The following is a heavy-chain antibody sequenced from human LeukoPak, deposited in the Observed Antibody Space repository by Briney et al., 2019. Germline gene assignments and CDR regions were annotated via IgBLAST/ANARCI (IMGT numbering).Heavy chain of an antibody. CDR1: GFTFSSYG. J-gene: IGHJ4*02. D-gene: IGHD4/OR15-4a*01. CDR3: ARGLNYFDS. CDR2: ISYDAKSN. Sequence: GGSLRLSCVTSGFTFSSYGMHWVRQVPGKGLEWVAVISYDAKSNYHVDSVKGRFTISRDNSKNTLYLQMNSLRAEDTAVYYCARGLNYFDSWGQGTLVTVSS. V-gene: IGHV3-30*03.